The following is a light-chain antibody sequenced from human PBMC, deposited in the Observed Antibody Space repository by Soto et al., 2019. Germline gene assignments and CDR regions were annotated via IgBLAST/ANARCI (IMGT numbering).Light chain of an antibody. Sequence: MTQSPLSLPVTPGQPASISCRSSQSLLNSDGDNYLAWYQQKPGKAPKLLIYKASTLKSGVPSRFSGSGSGTEFTLTISSLQPDDFATYYCQHYNSYSEAFGQGTKVDIK. CDR3: QHYNSYSEA. J-gene: IGKJ1*01. CDR2: KAS. V-gene: IGKV1-5*03. CDR1: QSLLNSDGDNY.